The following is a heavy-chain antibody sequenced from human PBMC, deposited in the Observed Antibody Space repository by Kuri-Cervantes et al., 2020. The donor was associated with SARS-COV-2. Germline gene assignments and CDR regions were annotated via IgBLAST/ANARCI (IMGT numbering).Heavy chain of an antibody. D-gene: IGHD2-15*01. CDR3: ARGGYCSGGSCYPYYHYYYGMDV. CDR2: IYPGDSNS. CDR1: GYSFASYW. J-gene: IGHJ6*02. V-gene: IGHV5-51*01. Sequence: GGSLRLSCKASGYSFASYWIGWVRQMPGKGLEWMGVIYPGDSNSRYNPSLQGQVTISADKTISTAYLQWSSLRSEDTAVYYCARGGYCSGGSCYPYYHYYYGMDVWGQGTTVTVSS.